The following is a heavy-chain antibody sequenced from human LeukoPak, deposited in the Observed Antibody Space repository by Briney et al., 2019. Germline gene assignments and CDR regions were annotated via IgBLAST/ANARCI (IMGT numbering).Heavy chain of an antibody. CDR2: INHSGST. V-gene: IGHV4-34*01. J-gene: IGHJ4*02. CDR1: GGSSSGYY. Sequence: MPSETLSLTCAVYGGSSSGYYWSWLRQPPGKGLEWIGEINHSGSTNYNPSLKSRVTISVDTSKNQFSLKLSSVTAADTAVYYCARRWYDFWSGYYTGGTSFDYWGQGTLVTVSS. CDR3: ARRWYDFWSGYYTGGTSFDY. D-gene: IGHD3-3*01.